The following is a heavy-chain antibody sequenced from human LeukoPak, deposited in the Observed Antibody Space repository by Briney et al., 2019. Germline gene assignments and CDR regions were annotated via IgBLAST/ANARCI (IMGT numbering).Heavy chain of an antibody. J-gene: IGHJ5*02. CDR3: ARESDYYGSGSSLNWFDP. Sequence: ASVKVSCKASGGTFSSYAISWVRQAPGQGLEWMGIINPSGGSTSYAQKFQGRVTMTRDTSTSTVYMELSSLRSEDTAAYYCARESDYYGSGSSLNWFDPWGQGTLVTVSS. CDR2: INPSGGST. V-gene: IGHV1-46*01. CDR1: GGTFSSYA. D-gene: IGHD3-10*01.